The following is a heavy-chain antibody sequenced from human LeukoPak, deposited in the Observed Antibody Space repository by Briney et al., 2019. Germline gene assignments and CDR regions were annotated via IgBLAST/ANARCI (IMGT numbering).Heavy chain of an antibody. D-gene: IGHD2-8*01. CDR1: GFTFSSYA. CDR3: AKRHIVLMVYATAGTWDY. V-gene: IGHV3-23*01. J-gene: IGHJ4*02. Sequence: GGSLRLSCAASGFTFSSYAMSWVRQAPGKGLVLVSAISGSGGSAYYADSVKGRFTISRDNSKNTLYLQMNSLRAEDTAVYYCAKRHIVLMVYATAGTWDYWGQGTLVTVSS. CDR2: ISGSGGSA.